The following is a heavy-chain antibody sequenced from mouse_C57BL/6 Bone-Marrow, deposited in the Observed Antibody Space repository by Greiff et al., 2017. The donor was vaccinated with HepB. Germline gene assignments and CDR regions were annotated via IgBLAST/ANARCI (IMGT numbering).Heavy chain of an antibody. V-gene: IGHV1-52*01. CDR1: GYTFTSYW. CDR3: ARLGGGYFDV. CDR2: IDPSDSET. Sequence: QVQLKQPGAELVRPGSSVKLSCKASGYTFTSYWMHWVKQRPIQGLEWIGNIDPSDSETHYNQKFKDKATLTVDKSSSTAYMQLSSLTSEDSAVYYWARLGGGYFDVWGTGTTVTVSS. J-gene: IGHJ1*03.